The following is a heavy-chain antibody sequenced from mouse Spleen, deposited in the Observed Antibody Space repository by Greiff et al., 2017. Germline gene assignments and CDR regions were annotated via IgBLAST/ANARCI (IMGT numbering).Heavy chain of an antibody. CDR2: INPNNGGT. CDR1: GYTFTDYN. V-gene: IGHV1-22*01. Sequence: VQLKQSGPELVKPGASVKMSCKASGYTFTDYNMHWVKQSHGKSLEWIGYINPNNGGTSYNQKFKGKATLTVNKSSSTAYMELRSLTSEDSAVYYCARNAARNYFDYWGQGTTLTVSS. CDR3: ARNAARNYFDY. J-gene: IGHJ2*01.